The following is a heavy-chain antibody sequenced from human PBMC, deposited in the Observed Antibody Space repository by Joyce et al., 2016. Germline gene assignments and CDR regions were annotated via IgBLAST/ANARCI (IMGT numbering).Heavy chain of an antibody. CDR2: ICADGEAK. CDR1: AFTFTTNG. CDR3: AKGSGLGIYFPMDV. V-gene: IGHV3-30*18. Sequence: EQLVESGGGVVQPGRSLRLSCAASAFTFTTNGMHWVRQAPDKGMEWVSVICADGEAKTYRDSVKGRFTITRDNSKNTLSLQMNSLRSEDTAVYYCAKGSGLGIYFPMDVWGQGIMVAVS. J-gene: IGHJ6*02. D-gene: IGHD1-26*01.